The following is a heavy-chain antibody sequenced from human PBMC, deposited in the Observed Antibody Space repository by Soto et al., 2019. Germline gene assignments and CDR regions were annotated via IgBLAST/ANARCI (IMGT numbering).Heavy chain of an antibody. CDR1: GFTFSSYA. CDR3: GKERGYYYYYAMDV. Sequence: GWSLRLSCAASGFTFSSYAMSWVRQAPGKGLEWVSAISGSGGSTYYADSVKGRFTVSRDNPKNTLYLQLNSLRAEDTAVYYCGKERGYYYYYAMDVWGQGTTVTVSS. CDR2: ISGSGGST. D-gene: IGHD3-16*01. J-gene: IGHJ6*02. V-gene: IGHV3-23*01.